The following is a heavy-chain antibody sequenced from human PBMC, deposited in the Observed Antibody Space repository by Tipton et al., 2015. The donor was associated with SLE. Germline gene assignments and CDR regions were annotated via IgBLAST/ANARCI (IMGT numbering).Heavy chain of an antibody. V-gene: IGHV3-21*04. CDR3: ASIVGATEYFDY. J-gene: IGHJ4*02. Sequence: SLRLSCAASGFTFSSHSMIWVRQAPGKGLEWVSSISPSSGYIHCADSVKGRFTISRDNAKNSLYLQMNSLRAEDTAVYHCASIVGATEYFDYWGQGTLVTVSS. CDR1: GFTFSSHS. CDR2: ISPSSGYI. D-gene: IGHD1-26*01.